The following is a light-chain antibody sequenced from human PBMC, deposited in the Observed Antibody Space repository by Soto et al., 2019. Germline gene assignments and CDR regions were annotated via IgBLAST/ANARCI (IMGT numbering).Light chain of an antibody. Sequence: EIVMTQSPATLSLSPGERATLFCRASQSVGKYLVWYQQKPGQAPRLLIYDASNRATGIPARFSGTGSGTEFTLTISSLQSEDLALYYCQQYNDWPLTFGQGTKVDI. CDR1: QSVGKY. CDR2: DAS. CDR3: QQYNDWPLT. V-gene: IGKV3-15*01. J-gene: IGKJ1*01.